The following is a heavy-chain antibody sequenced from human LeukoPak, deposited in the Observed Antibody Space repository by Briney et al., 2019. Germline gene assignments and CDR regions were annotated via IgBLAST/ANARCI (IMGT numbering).Heavy chain of an antibody. CDR1: GFTFSSYG. J-gene: IGHJ4*02. D-gene: IGHD3-9*01. CDR3: AKAYRPNYDILTGYPYYFDY. CDR2: ISGSGGST. Sequence: GGSLRLSCAASGFTFSSYGMSWVRQAPGKGLEWVSAISGSGGSTYYADSVKGRFTISRDNSKNTLYLQMNSLRAEDTAVYYCAKAYRPNYDILTGYPYYFDYWGQGTLVTVSS. V-gene: IGHV3-23*01.